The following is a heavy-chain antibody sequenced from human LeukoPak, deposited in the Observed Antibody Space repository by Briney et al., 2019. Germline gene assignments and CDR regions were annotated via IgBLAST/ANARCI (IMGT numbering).Heavy chain of an antibody. D-gene: IGHD2-2*01. J-gene: IGHJ3*02. CDR1: GFTFRVYW. V-gene: IGHV3-7*04. CDR3: ARDNNAAFDI. Sequence: GSLRLSCTASGFTFRVYWMSWVRQAPGKGLEWVANIKPDGSEQYYVDSVRGRFTVSRDNARNSLYLQMNSLNAEDTAVYYCARDNNAAFDIWGSGTMVTVSS. CDR2: IKPDGSEQ.